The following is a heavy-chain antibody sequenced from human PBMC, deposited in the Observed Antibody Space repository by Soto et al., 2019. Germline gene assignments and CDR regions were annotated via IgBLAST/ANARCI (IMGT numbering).Heavy chain of an antibody. D-gene: IGHD3-3*01. J-gene: IGHJ6*03. Sequence: SETLSLTCAVYGGSFSGYYWSWIRQPPGKGLEWIGEINHSGSTNYNPSLKSRVTISVDTSKNQFSLKLSSVTAADTAVYYCARGKLYYDFWSGPMDVWGKGTTVT. CDR2: INHSGST. CDR1: GGSFSGYY. V-gene: IGHV4-34*01. CDR3: ARGKLYYDFWSGPMDV.